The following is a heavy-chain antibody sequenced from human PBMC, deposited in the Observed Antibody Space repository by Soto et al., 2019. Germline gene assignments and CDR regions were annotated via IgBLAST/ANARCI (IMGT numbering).Heavy chain of an antibody. J-gene: IGHJ4*02. Sequence: QVQLVESGGGVVQPGRSLRLSCAASGFTFSIYGMHWVRQAPGKGLQWVAVISYDGSYKYYADSVKGRFTISRDNSKNTLYLQMNSLRAEDTAVFYCAKGSVLAAAGNSTPYYFDYWGQGTLVTVSS. D-gene: IGHD6-13*01. CDR2: ISYDGSYK. CDR3: AKGSVLAAAGNSTPYYFDY. V-gene: IGHV3-30*18. CDR1: GFTFSIYG.